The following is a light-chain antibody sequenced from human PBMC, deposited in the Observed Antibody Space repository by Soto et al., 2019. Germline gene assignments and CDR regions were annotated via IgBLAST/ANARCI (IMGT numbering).Light chain of an antibody. CDR3: QQSYNIPYT. Sequence: DIQTTELPSSLSASVGDRVTITCRASQSIDTNLNWYQQKPGEAPKLLIYVASNLQSGVPSRFSGSESGTDFTLTISSLQPDDFGTYYCQQSYNIPYTFGQGTKLEI. J-gene: IGKJ2*01. CDR2: VAS. CDR1: QSIDTN. V-gene: IGKV1-39*01.